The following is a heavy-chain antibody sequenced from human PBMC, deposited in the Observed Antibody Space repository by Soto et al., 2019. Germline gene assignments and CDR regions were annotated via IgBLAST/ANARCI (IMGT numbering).Heavy chain of an antibody. V-gene: IGHV3-33*01. J-gene: IGHJ1*01. D-gene: IGHD6-6*01. Sequence: PGGSLRLSCAASGFTFSSYGMHWVRQAPGKGLEWVAVIWYDGSSTSYADSVKGRFTISRDNAKNTLYLQMNSLRAEDTAVYYCARDQSPIAARRGVLHHWGQGTLVTVSS. CDR3: ARDQSPIAARRGVLHH. CDR1: GFTFSSYG. CDR2: IWYDGSST.